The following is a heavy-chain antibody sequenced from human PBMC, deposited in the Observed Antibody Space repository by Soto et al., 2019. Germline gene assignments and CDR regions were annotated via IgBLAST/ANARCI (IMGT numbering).Heavy chain of an antibody. V-gene: IGHV3-23*01. Sequence: PGGSLRLSCAASGFPFSTYAMSWVRRAPGKGLEWVSSIGVSGIHTYYADSVKGRFTISRDNAKNSLYLQMNSLRDEDTAVYYCASYYDILTGLDYWGQGTLVTVSS. CDR2: IGVSGIHT. CDR3: ASYYDILTGLDY. J-gene: IGHJ4*02. D-gene: IGHD3-9*01. CDR1: GFPFSTYA.